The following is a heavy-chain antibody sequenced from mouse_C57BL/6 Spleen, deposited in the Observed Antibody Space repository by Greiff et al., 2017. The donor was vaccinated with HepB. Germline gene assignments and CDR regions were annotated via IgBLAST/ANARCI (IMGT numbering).Heavy chain of an antibody. CDR1: GYAFSSSW. J-gene: IGHJ4*01. D-gene: IGHD2-3*01. V-gene: IGHV1-82*01. CDR3: AGDGYSYAMDY. Sequence: VQVVESGPELVKPGASVKISCKASGYAFSSSWMNWVKQRPGKGLEWIGRIYPGDGDTNYNGKFKGKATLTADKSSSTAYMQLSSLTSEDSAVYFCAGDGYSYAMDYWGQGTSVTVSS. CDR2: IYPGDGDT.